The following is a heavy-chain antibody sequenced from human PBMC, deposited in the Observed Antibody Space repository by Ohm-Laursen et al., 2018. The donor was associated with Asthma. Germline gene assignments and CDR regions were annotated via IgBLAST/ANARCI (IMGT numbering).Heavy chain of an antibody. V-gene: IGHV3-64D*08. CDR1: GFSFSYYT. Sequence: SLRLSCAASGFSFSYYTLHWVRQAPGKGLDYVSSMNGNGDTTHYADSVKGRFTISRDNSKNTLYLQMSSLRAEDTAVYHCIKDLSGTYSFDYWGQGALVTVSS. J-gene: IGHJ4*02. D-gene: IGHD1-26*01. CDR3: IKDLSGTYSFDY. CDR2: MNGNGDTT.